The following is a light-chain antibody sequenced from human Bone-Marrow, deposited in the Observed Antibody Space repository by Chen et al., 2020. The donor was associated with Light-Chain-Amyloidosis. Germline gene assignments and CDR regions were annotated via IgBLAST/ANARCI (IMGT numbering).Light chain of an antibody. V-gene: IGLV6-57*01. CDR2: EDD. CDR1: SGSIATNY. Sequence: NFMLTQPHSVSESPGKTVIISCTRSSGSIATNYVQWYQQRPGSSPTTVIYEDDQTPSGVPERFSGSIDRSSNSASLTIAGLKTEEEADYYCQSYQGSSQGVFGGGTKLTVL. CDR3: QSYQGSSQGV. J-gene: IGLJ3*02.